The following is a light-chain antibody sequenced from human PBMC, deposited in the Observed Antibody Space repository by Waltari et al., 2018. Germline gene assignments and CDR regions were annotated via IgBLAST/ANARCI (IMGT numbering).Light chain of an antibody. Sequence: EIVLTQSPGTLSLSPGKRVTLSCRTSQSVSSNYLAWYQQKPGRAPRLLIYGASNRATAVPDRFSGSGSGTEFTLTISRLEPEDFAVYYCQQYESSPLTFGGGTKVEIE. CDR2: GAS. V-gene: IGKV3-20*01. J-gene: IGKJ4*01. CDR3: QQYESSPLT. CDR1: QSVSSNY.